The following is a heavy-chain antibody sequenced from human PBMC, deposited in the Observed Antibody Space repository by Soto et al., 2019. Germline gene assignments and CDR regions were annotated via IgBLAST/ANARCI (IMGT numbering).Heavy chain of an antibody. Sequence: EGQLLQSGGDLVQPGGSLRLSCAGSGLTLRSYAMTWIRQTPEKGLEWVSTITGRSAVPSYADSVHGRFTVSRDNSKNTLYLQMNSLRPDDTAIYYCAKGGPFTGGFDPWGQGTLVTVSA. J-gene: IGHJ5*02. CDR2: ITGRSAVP. D-gene: IGHD3-16*01. CDR3: AKGGPFTGGFDP. V-gene: IGHV3-23*01. CDR1: GLTLRSYA.